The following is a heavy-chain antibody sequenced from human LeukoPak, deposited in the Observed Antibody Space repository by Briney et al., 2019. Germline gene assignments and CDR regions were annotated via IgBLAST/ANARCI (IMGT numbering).Heavy chain of an antibody. CDR2: IKQDGSET. Sequence: GGSLRLSCAASGFTFSNYWMTWVRQAQGKGLEWVANIKQDGSETSYVDSMKGRFTISRDNAKNSLYLQMNSLRAEDTAVYYCARGRAAFDPWGQGTLVTVSS. V-gene: IGHV3-7*01. J-gene: IGHJ5*02. D-gene: IGHD2-15*01. CDR1: GFTFSNYW. CDR3: ARGRAAFDP.